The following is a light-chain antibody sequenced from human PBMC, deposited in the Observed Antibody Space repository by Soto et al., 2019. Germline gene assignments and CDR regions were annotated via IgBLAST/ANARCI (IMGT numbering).Light chain of an antibody. V-gene: IGKV3-15*01. J-gene: IGKJ4*01. CDR2: GAS. Sequence: EMVMTQSPATLSVATGERATLSRRASLSVSTNLAWYPQNPGQAPRLLIYGASTRATAVPARFSGSGSGAEFPLTNSRLQAEDFVVYYCKQYNNWTPFTFCGGTTV. CDR1: LSVSTN. CDR3: KQYNNWTPFT.